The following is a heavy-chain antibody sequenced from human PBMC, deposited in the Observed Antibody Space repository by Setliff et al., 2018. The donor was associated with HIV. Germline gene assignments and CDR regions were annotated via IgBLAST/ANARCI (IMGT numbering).Heavy chain of an antibody. CDR2: ISGTGGST. CDR1: GFTFSSYA. D-gene: IGHD6-13*01. CDR3: AVSFSTGSWPQDTLDI. J-gene: IGHJ3*02. Sequence: GGSLRLSCSASGFTFSSYAMSWVRQAPGKGLEWVSVISGTGGSTYYADSVKGRFTISRDNSKNTLSLQMNSLKAEDTAVYYCAVSFSTGSWPQDTLDIWGQGTMVTVSS. V-gene: IGHV3-23*01.